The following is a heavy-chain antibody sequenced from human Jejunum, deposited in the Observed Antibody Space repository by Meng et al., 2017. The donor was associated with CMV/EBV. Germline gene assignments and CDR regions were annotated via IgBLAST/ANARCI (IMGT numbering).Heavy chain of an antibody. V-gene: IGHV3-23*05. J-gene: IGHJ4*02. CDR3: AKDLKPDNGWDLDS. D-gene: IGHD6-19*01. Sequence: ASGFTFNIYTMGGVRQAPGKGLEWVASIYGSGSKTFSSTSLPGPFTISRDNSQNTLYLQMNSLRADDSAVYYCAKDLKPDNGWDLDSWGQGALVTVSS. CDR1: GFTFNIYT. CDR2: IYGSGSKT.